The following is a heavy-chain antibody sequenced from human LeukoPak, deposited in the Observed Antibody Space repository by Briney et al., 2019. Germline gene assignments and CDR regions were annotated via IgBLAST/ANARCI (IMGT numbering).Heavy chain of an antibody. CDR1: GYTFTSYD. J-gene: IGHJ6*03. CDR3: ARGVRFLEWFGRGQRTIYYMDV. V-gene: IGHV1-8*01. Sequence: ASVKVSRKASGYTFTSYDINWVRQATGQGLEWMGWMNPNSGNTGYAQKFQGRVTMTRNTSISTAYMELSSLRSEDTAVYYCARGVRFLEWFGRGQRTIYYMDVWGKGTTVTVSS. D-gene: IGHD3-3*01. CDR2: MNPNSGNT.